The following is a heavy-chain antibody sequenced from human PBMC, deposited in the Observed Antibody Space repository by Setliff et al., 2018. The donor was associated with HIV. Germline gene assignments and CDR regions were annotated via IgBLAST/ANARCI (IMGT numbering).Heavy chain of an antibody. CDR3: ARDTSRSDESAFDI. CDR2: VHHTGYL. Sequence: SETLSLSCAVHGGPLTDHYWNWIRQSPGKGLEWIAEVHHTGYLNYNPSLKSRVTISVDTSKPQFSLKMNSVTAADTAVYYCARDTSRSDESAFDIWGQGTMVTVSS. CDR1: GGPLTDHY. V-gene: IGHV4-34*01. J-gene: IGHJ3*02. D-gene: IGHD6-19*01.